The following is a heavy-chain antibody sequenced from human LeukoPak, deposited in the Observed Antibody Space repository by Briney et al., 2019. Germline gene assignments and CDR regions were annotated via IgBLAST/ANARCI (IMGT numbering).Heavy chain of an antibody. CDR1: GGSISSGSYY. J-gene: IGHJ4*02. D-gene: IGHD3-22*01. V-gene: IGHV4-61*09. Sequence: SETLSLTCTVSGGSISSGSYYWSWIRQPAGKGLEWIGHIYTSGNTNYYPSLKSRVTMSRDTSKNQFSLKLRSVTAADTAVYYCARLYYDSSGYYSFPDYWGQGTLVTVSS. CDR3: ARLYYDSSGYYSFPDY. CDR2: IYTSGNT.